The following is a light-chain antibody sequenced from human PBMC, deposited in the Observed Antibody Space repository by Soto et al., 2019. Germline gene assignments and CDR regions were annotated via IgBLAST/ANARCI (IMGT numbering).Light chain of an antibody. Sequence: DIQMTQSPSSRSASVGARVTITCRASQGLTNSLAWYQQKPGKVPKLLIYTASTLQSGVPSRFSGSGSGTDFTLTISSLQPEDVSTYYCQKYNSASITFGQGTRLEIK. J-gene: IGKJ5*01. V-gene: IGKV1-27*01. CDR2: TAS. CDR3: QKYNSASIT. CDR1: QGLTNS.